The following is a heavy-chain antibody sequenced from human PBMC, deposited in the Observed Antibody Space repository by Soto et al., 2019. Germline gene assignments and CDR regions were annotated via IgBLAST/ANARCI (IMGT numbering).Heavy chain of an antibody. V-gene: IGHV6-1*01. CDR2: AYYRSKWYI. J-gene: IGHJ6*02. CDR3: VRSRVFIAVTSVTNYYYYYGMDV. Sequence: PSQTLSLTCAISGDSVSSDSAAWNWIRQSPSRGLEWLGRAYYRSKWYIEYAPSVNSRITINPDTSKNQLSLQLFSVNPEDTAVYYCVRSRVFIAVTSVTNYYYYYGMDVWGQGTTVTVSS. D-gene: IGHD6-19*01. CDR1: GDSVSSDSAA.